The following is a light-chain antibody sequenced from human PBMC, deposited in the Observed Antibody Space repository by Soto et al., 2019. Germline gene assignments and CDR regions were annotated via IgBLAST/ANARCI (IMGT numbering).Light chain of an antibody. CDR1: KLGDKY. CDR2: QDS. J-gene: IGLJ2*01. CDR3: QAWDTFIGV. V-gene: IGLV3-1*01. Sequence: SYELTQPPSVSVSPGQTASITCSGDKLGDKYACWYQQKPGQSPVLVIYQDSKRPSGIPERFSGSNSGNTATLTISGAQAMDGAGYYCQAWDTFIGVFGGGTKLTVL.